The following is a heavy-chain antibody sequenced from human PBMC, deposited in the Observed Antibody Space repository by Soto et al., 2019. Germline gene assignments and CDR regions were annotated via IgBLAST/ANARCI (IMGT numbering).Heavy chain of an antibody. J-gene: IGHJ4*02. Sequence: SVKVSCKASGYTFTSYTISWVRQAPGRGLEWMGRIIPILGIANYAQKFQGRVTITADKSTSTAYMELSSLRSEDTAVYYCARVGYCSGGSCYLFDYWGQGTLVTVSS. CDR2: IIPILGIA. V-gene: IGHV1-69*02. D-gene: IGHD2-15*01. CDR1: GYTFTSYT. CDR3: ARVGYCSGGSCYLFDY.